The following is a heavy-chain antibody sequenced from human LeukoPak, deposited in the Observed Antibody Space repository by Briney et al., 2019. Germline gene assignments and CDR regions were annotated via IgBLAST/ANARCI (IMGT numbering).Heavy chain of an antibody. J-gene: IGHJ4*02. Sequence: GGSLRLSCAASGFTFSDYYMSWIRQAPGKGLEWVSYISSSGSTIYYADSVKGRFTISRDNAKNSLYLQMNSLRAEDTAVYYCATHLRSAAGFAPVDYWGQGTLVTVSS. CDR2: ISSSGSTI. V-gene: IGHV3-11*01. CDR1: GFTFSDYY. CDR3: ATHLRSAAGFAPVDY. D-gene: IGHD6-13*01.